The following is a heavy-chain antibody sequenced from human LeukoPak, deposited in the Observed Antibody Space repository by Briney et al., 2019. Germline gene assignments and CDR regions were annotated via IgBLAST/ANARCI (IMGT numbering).Heavy chain of an antibody. CDR3: AKGPSSWYYYYMDV. CDR2: ISGSGGST. J-gene: IGHJ6*03. Sequence: SGGSLRLSCAASGFTFSSYAMSWVRQAPGKGLEWVSAISGSGGSTYYADSVKGRFTISRDNSKNTLYLQMNSLRAEDTAVYYCAKGPSSWYYYYMDVWGKGTTVTVSS. V-gene: IGHV3-23*01. CDR1: GFTFSSYA. D-gene: IGHD6-13*01.